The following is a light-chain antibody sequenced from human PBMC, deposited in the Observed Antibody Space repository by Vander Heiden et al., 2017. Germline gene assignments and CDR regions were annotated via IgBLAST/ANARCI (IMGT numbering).Light chain of an antibody. J-gene: IGLJ1*01. V-gene: IGLV2-23*01. CDR2: EGI. CDR1: SSEVGSYKV. CDR3: CSYVGSRVYV. Sequence: QFALTQPSLASGSPGPSLTIACTGTSSEVGSYKVVSWYQQQPSKAPKLIIYEGIKRPSGVSNRFSGSPSGNTASLTISGLQPEDEADYYCCSYVGSRVYVFGTGTKVTVL.